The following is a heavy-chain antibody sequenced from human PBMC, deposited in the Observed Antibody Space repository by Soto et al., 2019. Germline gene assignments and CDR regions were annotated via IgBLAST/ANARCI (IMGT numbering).Heavy chain of an antibody. CDR2: IYYSGST. CDR1: GGSISSYY. CDR3: ARAWLVPAATYYYYYGMDV. Sequence: PSETLSLTCTVSGGSISSYYWSWIRQPPGKGLEWIGYIYYSGSTNYNPSLKSRVTISVDTSKNQFSLKLSSVAAADTAVYYCARAWLVPAATYYYYYGMDVWGQGTTVTVSS. V-gene: IGHV4-59*01. D-gene: IGHD2-2*01. J-gene: IGHJ6*02.